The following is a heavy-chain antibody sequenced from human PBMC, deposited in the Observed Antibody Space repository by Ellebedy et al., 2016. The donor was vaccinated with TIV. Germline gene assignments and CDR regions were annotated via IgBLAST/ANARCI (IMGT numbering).Heavy chain of an antibody. Sequence: PGGSLRLSCAASGFTFDDYAMHWVRQAPGKGLEWVSGISWNSGSIGYADSVKGRFTISRDNAKNSLYLQMNSLRAEDMALYYCAKGSFGDYEGPFDYWGQGTLVTVSS. CDR1: GFTFDDYA. CDR2: ISWNSGSI. CDR3: AKGSFGDYEGPFDY. D-gene: IGHD4-17*01. J-gene: IGHJ4*02. V-gene: IGHV3-9*03.